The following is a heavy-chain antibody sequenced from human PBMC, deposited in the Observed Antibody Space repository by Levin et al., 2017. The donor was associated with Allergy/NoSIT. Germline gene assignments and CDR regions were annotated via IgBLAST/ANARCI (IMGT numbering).Heavy chain of an antibody. CDR2: ITPSAGNT. Sequence: PGESLKISCTTSGYTFTDYYMHWVRQAPGQGLEWMGMITPSAGNTRYAQRFKGRVTMTRDTSTSTLFMELKSLRYEDTAVFYCAREEDNSKALDYWGQGTLVTVSS. CDR3: AREEDNSKALDY. J-gene: IGHJ4*02. CDR1: GYTFTDYY. D-gene: IGHD2-21*01. V-gene: IGHV1-46*01.